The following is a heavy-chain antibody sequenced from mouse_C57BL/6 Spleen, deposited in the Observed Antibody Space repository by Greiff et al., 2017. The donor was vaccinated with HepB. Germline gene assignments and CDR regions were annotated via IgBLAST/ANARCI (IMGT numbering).Heavy chain of an antibody. D-gene: IGHD2-4*01. CDR2: INPNYGTT. J-gene: IGHJ1*03. CDR3: ARSRIYYDYDRYFDV. V-gene: IGHV1-39*01. CDR1: GYSFTDYN. Sequence: VHVKQSGPELVKPGASVKISCKASGYSFTDYNMNWVKQSNGKSLEWIGVINPNYGTTSYNQKFKGKATLTVDQSSSTAYMQHNRLTSEDSAFNYCARSRIYYDYDRYFDVWGTGPTDTVSS.